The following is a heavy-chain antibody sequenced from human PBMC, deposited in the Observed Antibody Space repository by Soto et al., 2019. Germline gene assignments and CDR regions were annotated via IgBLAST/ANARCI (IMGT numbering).Heavy chain of an antibody. J-gene: IGHJ5*02. D-gene: IGHD3-16*01. CDR1: GGSISSSSYY. Sequence: QLQLQESGPGLVKPSETLSLTCTVSGGSISSSSYYWGWIRQPPGKGLEWIGSIYYSGSTYYNPSLTSRVTISVDTSKNQFSLKLSSVTAADTAVYSCATYRSPSIRGTNWFHPWGQGTLVTVSS. CDR2: IYYSGST. CDR3: ATYRSPSIRGTNWFHP. V-gene: IGHV4-39*01.